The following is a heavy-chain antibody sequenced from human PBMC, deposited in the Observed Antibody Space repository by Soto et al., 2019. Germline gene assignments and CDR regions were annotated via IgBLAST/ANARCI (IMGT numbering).Heavy chain of an antibody. Sequence: QVQLVQSGAEVQKPGSSVKVSCKASGGTFSSYAISWVRQAPGQGLEWMGGIIPIFGTANYAQKFQGRVTITADEATSTAYMELSSLRSEDTAVYYWARGDPMVRGVISDYWGQGTLVTVSS. V-gene: IGHV1-69*12. D-gene: IGHD3-10*01. J-gene: IGHJ4*02. CDR3: ARGDPMVRGVISDY. CDR2: IIPIFGTA. CDR1: GGTFSSYA.